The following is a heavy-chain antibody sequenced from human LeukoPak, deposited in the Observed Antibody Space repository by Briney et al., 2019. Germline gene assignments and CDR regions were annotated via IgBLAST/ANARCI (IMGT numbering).Heavy chain of an antibody. CDR3: ASSWYRRGLDY. CDR2: IYHSGST. V-gene: IGHV4-30-2*01. J-gene: IGHJ4*02. D-gene: IGHD6-13*01. Sequence: SQTLSLTCAVSGGSIGSGGYSWSWIRPPPGKGLEWIGYIYHSGSTYYNPSLKSRVTISVDRSKNQFSLKLSSVTAADTAVYYCASSWYRRGLDYWGQGTLVTVSS. CDR1: GGSIGSGGYS.